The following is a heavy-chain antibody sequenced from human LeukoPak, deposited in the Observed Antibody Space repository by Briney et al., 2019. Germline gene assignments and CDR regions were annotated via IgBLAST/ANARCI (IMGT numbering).Heavy chain of an antibody. D-gene: IGHD6-19*01. CDR3: ARVPIIEAVGLDY. CDR1: GFTFSSYW. Sequence: QSGGSLRLSCAASGFTFSSYWMHWVRQAPGKGLVWVSRINSDGSSTSYADSVKGRFTISRDNAKNTLYLQMNSLRAEDTAVYYCARVPIIEAVGLDYWGQGTLVTVSS. J-gene: IGHJ4*02. V-gene: IGHV3-74*01. CDR2: INSDGSST.